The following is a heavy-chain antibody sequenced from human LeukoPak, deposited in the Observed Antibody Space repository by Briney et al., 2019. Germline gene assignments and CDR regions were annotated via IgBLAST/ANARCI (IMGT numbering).Heavy chain of an antibody. D-gene: IGHD6-13*01. J-gene: IGHJ4*02. Sequence: ASVKVSCKASGYTFTSYDINWVRQATGQGLEWMGWMNPNSGNTGYAQKFQGRVTMTRNTSISTAYMELSSLRSEDTAVYYCARRAAAGTLPRRDFDHWGQGTLVTVSS. CDR1: GYTFTSYD. V-gene: IGHV1-8*01. CDR2: MNPNSGNT. CDR3: ARRAAAGTLPRRDFDH.